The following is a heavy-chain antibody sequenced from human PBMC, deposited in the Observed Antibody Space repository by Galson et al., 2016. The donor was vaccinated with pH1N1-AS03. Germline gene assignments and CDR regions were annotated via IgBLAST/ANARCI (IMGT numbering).Heavy chain of an antibody. CDR3: VGGVGSCHNSGFDI. Sequence: SVKVSCKASGYTFTRYYMHWVRKAPGQGLEWMGIINPSDGGTSFAQKFQGRVNMTRDTSTSTVYMELSSLRSEDTAVYHCVGGVGSCHNSGFDIWGQGTMVTVSS. D-gene: IGHD1-26*01. CDR2: INPSDGGT. CDR1: GYTFTRYY. J-gene: IGHJ3*02. V-gene: IGHV1-46*01.